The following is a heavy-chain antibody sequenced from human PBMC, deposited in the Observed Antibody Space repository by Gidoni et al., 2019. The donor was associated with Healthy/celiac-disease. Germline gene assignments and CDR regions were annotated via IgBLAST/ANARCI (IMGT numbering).Heavy chain of an antibody. CDR2: IKSKTDGGTK. D-gene: IGHD6-19*01. CDR1: GFTFSNAW. V-gene: IGHV3-15*01. CDR3: TTRRSSGWPTANDAFDI. J-gene: IGHJ3*02. Sequence: EVPLVESVGVLVTPGGSLSLSCAASGFTFSNAWMSWVRQSPGKGLEWVGRIKSKTDGGTKDYAAPVKGRFTISRGDAKNTLYLQMNSLKTEDTAVYYCTTRRSSGWPTANDAFDIWGQGTMVTVSS.